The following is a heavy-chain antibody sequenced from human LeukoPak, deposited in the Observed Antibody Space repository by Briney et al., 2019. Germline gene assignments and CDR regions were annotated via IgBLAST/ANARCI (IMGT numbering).Heavy chain of an antibody. J-gene: IGHJ5*02. CDR2: ISYDGSNK. D-gene: IGHD3-10*01. CDR3: ARHRSGRWFDP. CDR1: GFTFSSYA. Sequence: GGSLRLSCAASGFTFSSYAMHWVRQAPGKGLEWVAVISYDGSNKYYADSVKGRFTISRDNSKNTLYLQMNSLKAEDTAVYYCARHRSGRWFDPWGQGTLVTVSS. V-gene: IGHV3-30*14.